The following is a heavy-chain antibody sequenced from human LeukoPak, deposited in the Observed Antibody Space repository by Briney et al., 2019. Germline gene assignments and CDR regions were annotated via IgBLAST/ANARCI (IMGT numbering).Heavy chain of an antibody. D-gene: IGHD3-16*01. CDR1: GYKFTSYA. Sequence: ASVKVSCKASGYKFTSYAMNWVRQAPGQGLEWLGWINTDTGNPTYAQGFAGRFVFSLDTSVSTAYLQISSLKAEDTAVYYCARPPPGFVGGKYYFDYWGQGALVTASS. CDR2: INTDTGNP. J-gene: IGHJ4*02. V-gene: IGHV7-4-1*02. CDR3: ARPPPGFVGGKYYFDY.